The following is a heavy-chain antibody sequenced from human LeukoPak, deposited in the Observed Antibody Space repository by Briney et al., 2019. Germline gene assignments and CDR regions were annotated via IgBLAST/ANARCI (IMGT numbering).Heavy chain of an antibody. CDR1: GGSFSSYV. J-gene: IGHJ3*02. D-gene: IGHD2-2*01. CDR2: IIPIFGTA. CDR3: ARERDIVVVPAAMTGGTNDAFDI. V-gene: IGHV1-69*13. Sequence: GASVKVSCKASGGSFSSYVITWVRQAPGQGLEWMGGIIPIFGTANYAQKFQGRVTITADESTSTAYMELSSLRSEDTAVYYCARERDIVVVPAAMTGGTNDAFDIWGQGTMVTVSS.